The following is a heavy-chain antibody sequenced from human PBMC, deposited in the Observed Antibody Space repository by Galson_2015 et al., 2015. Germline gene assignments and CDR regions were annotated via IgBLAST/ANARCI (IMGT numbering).Heavy chain of an antibody. CDR1: GYTFTSYY. J-gene: IGHJ6*03. CDR3: AQGGGVVEEPTYYYYMDV. Sequence: SVKVSCKASGYTFTSYYMHWVRQAPGQGLEWMGIINPSGGSTSYAQKFQGRVTMTRDTSTSTVYMELSSLRSEDTAVYYCAQGGGVVEEPTYYYYMDVWGKGTTVTVSS. D-gene: IGHD2-15*01. CDR2: INPSGGST. V-gene: IGHV1-46*03.